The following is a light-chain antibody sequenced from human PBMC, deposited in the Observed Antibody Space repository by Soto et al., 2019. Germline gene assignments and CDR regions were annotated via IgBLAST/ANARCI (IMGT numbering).Light chain of an antibody. Sequence: IVLTQSPGTLSLSPGERATLSCMASQSVTSNYLAWYQQKPGQAPRLLIFGASIRDTGIPDRFSGSGSGTDFTLTISRLEPEDFAVYYCQQYGSSPSFGGGTKVDIK. J-gene: IGKJ4*01. CDR2: GAS. CDR3: QQYGSSPS. CDR1: QSVTSNY. V-gene: IGKV3-20*01.